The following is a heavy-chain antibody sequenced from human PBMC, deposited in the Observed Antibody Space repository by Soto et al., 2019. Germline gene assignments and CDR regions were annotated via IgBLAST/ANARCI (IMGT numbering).Heavy chain of an antibody. CDR2: INPNGGST. J-gene: IGHJ4*02. V-gene: IGHV1-46*01. CDR1: GYTFTSSY. CDR3: ARDLLAANY. Sequence: QVQLVQSGAEVKKPGASVKLSCKASGYTFTSSYVHWVRQAPGQGLDWVAIINPNGGSTNYAQEFPGRVTVTRDTSTSTVFMELSSLHSDDTAVYYCARDLLAANYWGQGTLVTVSS. D-gene: IGHD2-15*01.